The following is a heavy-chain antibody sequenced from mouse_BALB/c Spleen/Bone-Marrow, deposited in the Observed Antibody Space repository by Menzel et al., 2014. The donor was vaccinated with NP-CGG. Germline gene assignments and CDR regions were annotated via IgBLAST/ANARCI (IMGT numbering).Heavy chain of an antibody. J-gene: IGHJ2*01. CDR3: ARPYRYYFDY. Sequence: EVQRVESLGGLLQPGGSLNLSLAPSEFLLRTFACPGFAPTPYRRRGLVSPFNSNGGSTYYPDSVKGRFTISRDNAKNTLYLQMSSLKSEDTAMYYCARPYRYYFDYWGQGTTLTVSS. CDR1: EFLLRTFA. CDR2: FNSNGGST. V-gene: IGHV5-6-3*01. D-gene: IGHD2-14*01.